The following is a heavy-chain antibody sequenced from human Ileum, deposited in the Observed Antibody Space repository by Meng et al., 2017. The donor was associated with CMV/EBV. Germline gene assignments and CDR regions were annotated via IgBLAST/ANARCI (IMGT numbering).Heavy chain of an antibody. CDR3: ARSRRDCSGGSCYYWFDP. J-gene: IGHJ5*02. V-gene: IGHV1-8*01. Sequence: ASVKVSCKASGYTFTSYDINWVRQATGQGLEWMGWMNPNSSNTGYAQKFQGRVTMTRNTSISTAYMELSSLRSEDTTVYYCARSRRDCSGGSCYYWFDPWGQGTLVTVSS. CDR2: MNPNSSNT. CDR1: GYTFTSYD. D-gene: IGHD2-15*01.